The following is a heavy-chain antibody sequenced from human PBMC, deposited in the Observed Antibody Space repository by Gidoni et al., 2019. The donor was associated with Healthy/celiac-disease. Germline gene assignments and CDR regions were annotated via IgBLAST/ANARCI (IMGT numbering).Heavy chain of an antibody. J-gene: IGHJ4*02. CDR2: ISAYNGNT. Sequence: QVQLVQSGAEVKKPGASVKVSCKASGYTFTSYGISWVRQAPGQGLEWMGWISAYNGNTNYAQKLQGRVTMTTDTSTSTAYMELRSRRSDDTAVYYCAGGYSSGWFLGYFDYWGQGTLATVSS. CDR1: GYTFTSYG. V-gene: IGHV1-18*01. CDR3: AGGYSSGWFLGYFDY. D-gene: IGHD6-19*01.